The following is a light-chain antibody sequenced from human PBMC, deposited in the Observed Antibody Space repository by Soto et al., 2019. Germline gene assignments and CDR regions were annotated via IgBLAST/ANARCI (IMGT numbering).Light chain of an antibody. CDR2: AAS. J-gene: IGKJ5*01. CDR3: QQYNKWPPIT. Sequence: EVVMKQSPATLSVSPGERAPLSCRARQSVGSNLAWYQQKPGQAPRLLIYAASTRATGIPARFSGSGSGTEFTLTISSLQSEDFAVYYCQQYNKWPPITFGQGTRLEI. CDR1: QSVGSN. V-gene: IGKV3-15*01.